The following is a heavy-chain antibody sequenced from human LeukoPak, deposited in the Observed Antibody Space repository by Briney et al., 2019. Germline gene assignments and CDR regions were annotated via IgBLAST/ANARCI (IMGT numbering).Heavy chain of an antibody. J-gene: IGHJ4*02. CDR1: GFIVSDID. CDR3: ARGCYYERSGSCPFDY. V-gene: IGHV3-53*01. Sequence: GGSLRLSCAASGFIVSDIDLSWVRQAPGKGLEWVSIIYSGGDTHHADSVKGRFTISRDNYKNTLYLQMKSLGADDTAVYYCARGCYYERSGSCPFDYWGQGTLVTVSS. CDR2: IYSGGDT. D-gene: IGHD3-22*01.